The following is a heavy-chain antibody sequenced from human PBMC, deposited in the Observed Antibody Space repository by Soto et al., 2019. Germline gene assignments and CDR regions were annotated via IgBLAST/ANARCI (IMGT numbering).Heavy chain of an antibody. CDR1: GYSISNGYY. CDR3: AREKGHSNPFDF. V-gene: IGHV4-38-2*02. D-gene: IGHD4-4*01. Sequence: PSETLSLTCTVSGYSISNGYYCAWIRQSPGKGLEWIGSVYQTVSTSYNPSLESRVTILVDIAKNHFSLRLNSVTAADTAVYFCAREKGHSNPFDFWGPGMLVTVSS. CDR2: VYQTVST. J-gene: IGHJ4*02.